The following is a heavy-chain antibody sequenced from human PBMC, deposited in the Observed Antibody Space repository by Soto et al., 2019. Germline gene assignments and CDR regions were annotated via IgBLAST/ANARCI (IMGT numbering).Heavy chain of an antibody. D-gene: IGHD3-10*01. CDR1: GFTFSSYS. CDR2: ISSSSTYI. V-gene: IGHV3-21*01. CDR3: ARGGRDITRHFDY. Sequence: EVQLVESGGDLVKPGGSLRLSCADSGFTFSSYSMNWVRQAPGKGLEWVSSISSSSTYIYYADSVKGRFTISRDNAKNSLYLQMNSLSAEDTAVYYWARGGRDITRHFDYWGQGTLVTVSS. J-gene: IGHJ4*02.